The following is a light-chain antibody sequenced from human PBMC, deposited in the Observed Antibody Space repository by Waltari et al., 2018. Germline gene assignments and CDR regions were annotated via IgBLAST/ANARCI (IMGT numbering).Light chain of an antibody. CDR1: QSVRSN. CDR2: GAS. CDR3: QQYNNWPLT. Sequence: EIVMTQSPATLSVSPGERATLSCRASQSVRSNLAWYQQKPGQAPRLLIYGASTSATGIPVSFSGSGSGTECTLTISSMQSEDFALYYCQQYNNWPLTFGGGTKVEIK. J-gene: IGKJ4*02. V-gene: IGKV3-15*01.